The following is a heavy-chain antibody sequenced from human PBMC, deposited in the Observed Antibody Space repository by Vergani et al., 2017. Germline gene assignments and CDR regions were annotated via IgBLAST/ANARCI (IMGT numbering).Heavy chain of an antibody. CDR1: GFTFSSYW. D-gene: IGHD1-26*01. CDR3: ARDLGGYSGSFPWYAFDI. CDR2: INSDGSST. J-gene: IGHJ3*02. Sequence: EVQLVESGGGLVQPGGSLRLSCAASGFTFSSYWMHWVRQAPGKGLVWVSRINSDGSSTRYADSVKGRFTISRNNAKNTLYLQMNSLRAEDTAVYYCARDLGGYSGSFPWYAFDIWGQGTMVTVSS. V-gene: IGHV3-74*01.